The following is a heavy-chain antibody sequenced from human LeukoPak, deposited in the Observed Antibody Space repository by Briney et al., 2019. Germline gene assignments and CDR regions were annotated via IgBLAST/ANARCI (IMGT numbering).Heavy chain of an antibody. CDR1: GGSISSGGYS. J-gene: IGHJ3*02. D-gene: IGHD4-17*01. CDR3: ARGATVTTLVGDAFDI. Sequence: PSETLSLTCAVSGGSISSGGYSWSWIRQPPGKGLEWIGYIYYSGSTYYNPSLKSRVTISVDTSKNQFSLRLSSVTAADTAVYYCARGATVTTLVGDAFDIWGQGTMVTVSS. V-gene: IGHV4-30-4*07. CDR2: IYYSGST.